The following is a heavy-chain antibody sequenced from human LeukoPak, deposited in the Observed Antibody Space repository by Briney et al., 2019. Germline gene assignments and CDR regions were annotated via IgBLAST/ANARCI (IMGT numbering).Heavy chain of an antibody. CDR1: GGTFSSYA. Sequence: SVKVSCKASGGTFSSYAISRVRQAPGQGLEWMGRIIPILGIANYAQKFQGRVTITADKSTSTAYMELSSLRSEDTAVYYCASDYDYYDSSGYSDYWGQGTLVTVSS. J-gene: IGHJ4*02. CDR3: ASDYDYYDSSGYSDY. D-gene: IGHD3-22*01. CDR2: IIPILGIA. V-gene: IGHV1-69*04.